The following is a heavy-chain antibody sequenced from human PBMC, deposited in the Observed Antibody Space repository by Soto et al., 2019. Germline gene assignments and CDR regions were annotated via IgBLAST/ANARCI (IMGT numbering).Heavy chain of an antibody. Sequence: ETLFLTGCVSGGAVSNNTYYWSWLRPPPGKRLEWIGYVYYSGTTNYNPSLKSRVTISVDLSKNQFSLRLSSVTTADAALYYCARTTAVPNTLRSRYSFDHWHQGPLVTVSS. D-gene: IGHD4-17*01. CDR3: ARTTAVPNTLRSRYSFDH. J-gene: IGHJ4*02. CDR1: GGAVSNNTYY. CDR2: VYYSGTT. V-gene: IGHV4-61*01.